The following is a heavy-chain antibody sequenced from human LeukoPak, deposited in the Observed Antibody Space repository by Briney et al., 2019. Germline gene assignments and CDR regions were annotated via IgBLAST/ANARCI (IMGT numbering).Heavy chain of an antibody. J-gene: IGHJ4*02. D-gene: IGHD3-22*01. CDR2: MYNSGST. V-gene: IGHV4-59*08. CDR3: ARSNGYSKFDY. CDR1: GGSISSYY. Sequence: SETLSLTCTVSGGSISSYYWSWIRQPPGKGLEWIGHMYNSGSTNYNPSLKSRVTISVDTSKNQFSLNLSSVTATDTAMYYCARSNGYSKFDYWGQGTLVTVSS.